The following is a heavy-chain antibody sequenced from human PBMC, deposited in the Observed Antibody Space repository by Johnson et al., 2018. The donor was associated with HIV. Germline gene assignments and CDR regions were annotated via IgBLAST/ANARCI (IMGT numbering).Heavy chain of an antibody. CDR1: GFTFSSYW. CDR3: AKNNQVWGLLPVDAFDI. J-gene: IGHJ3*02. V-gene: IGHV3-30*18. CDR2: ISYDGYNT. Sequence: QVQLVESGGGLVQPGGSLRLSCVASGFTFSSYWMSWVRQVPGKGLERMTLISYDGYNTGYADSGTGRFTISRDNSKNTLYLQVNSLRPEDTAVYYCAKNNQVWGLLPVDAFDIWGQGTMVTVSS. D-gene: IGHD1-26*01.